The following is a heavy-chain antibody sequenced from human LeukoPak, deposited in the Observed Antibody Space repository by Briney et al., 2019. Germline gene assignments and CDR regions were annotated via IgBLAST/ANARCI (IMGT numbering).Heavy chain of an antibody. CDR1: GYTFTSYY. J-gene: IGHJ4*02. CDR3: ARAVVVVTAIDFDY. V-gene: IGHV1-46*01. D-gene: IGHD2-21*02. CDR2: INPSGGST. Sequence: ASVKVSCKASGYTFTSYYMHWVRQAPGQGLEWMGIINPSGGSTSYARKFQGRVTMTRDMPTSTVYMELSSLRSEDTAVYYCARAVVVVTAIDFDYWGQGTLVTVSS.